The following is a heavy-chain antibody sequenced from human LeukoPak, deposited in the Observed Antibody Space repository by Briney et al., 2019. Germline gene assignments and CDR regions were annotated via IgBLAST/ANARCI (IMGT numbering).Heavy chain of an antibody. Sequence: PSEALSLTCTVSGGSISSGDYYWSWIRQPPGKGLEWIGYIYYSGSTYYNPSLKSRVIISVDTSKNQFSLKLSSVTAADTAVYYCASYTGYSSGWYGQDWGQGTLVTVSS. CDR1: GGSISSGDYY. D-gene: IGHD6-19*01. CDR3: ASYTGYSSGWYGQD. J-gene: IGHJ4*02. CDR2: IYYSGST. V-gene: IGHV4-30-4*08.